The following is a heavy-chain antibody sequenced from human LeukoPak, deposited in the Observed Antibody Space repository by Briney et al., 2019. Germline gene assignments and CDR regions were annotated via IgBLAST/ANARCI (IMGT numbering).Heavy chain of an antibody. J-gene: IGHJ6*02. Sequence: PGRSLRLSCAASGFTFSSYGMHWVRQAPGKGLECVAVISYDGSNKYYADSVKGRFTISRDNSKNTLYLQMNSLRAEDTAVYYCAKNGRAPIYYYYGMDVWGQGTTVTVSS. CDR3: AKNGRAPIYYYYGMDV. CDR2: ISYDGSNK. CDR1: GFTFSSYG. V-gene: IGHV3-30*18. D-gene: IGHD2-15*01.